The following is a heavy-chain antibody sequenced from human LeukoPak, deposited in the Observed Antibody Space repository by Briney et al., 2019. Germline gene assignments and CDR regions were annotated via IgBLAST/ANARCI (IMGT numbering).Heavy chain of an antibody. CDR1: GGSISSSSYY. J-gene: IGHJ4*02. CDR2: IYYSGST. D-gene: IGHD6-13*01. CDR3: ASMYSGSWSHDY. V-gene: IGHV4-39*07. Sequence: PSETLSLTCTVSGGSISSSSYYWGWIRQPPGKGLEWIGSIYYSGSTYYNPSLKSRVTISVDTSKNQFSLKLSSVTAADTAVYYCASMYSGSWSHDYWGQGTLVTVSS.